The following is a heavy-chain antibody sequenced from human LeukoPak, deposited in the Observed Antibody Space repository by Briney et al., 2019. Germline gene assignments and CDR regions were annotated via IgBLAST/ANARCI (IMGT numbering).Heavy chain of an antibody. CDR1: GGSFSGYY. D-gene: IGHD6-13*01. Sequence: SETLSLTCAVYGGSFSGYYWSWIRQPPGKGLEWIGEINHSGSTNYNPSLKSRVTISVDTSKNQFSLKLSSVTAADTAVYYCARDPGSSSWYVENWFDPWGQGTLVTVSS. CDR3: ARDPGSSSWYVENWFDP. J-gene: IGHJ5*02. V-gene: IGHV4-34*01. CDR2: INHSGST.